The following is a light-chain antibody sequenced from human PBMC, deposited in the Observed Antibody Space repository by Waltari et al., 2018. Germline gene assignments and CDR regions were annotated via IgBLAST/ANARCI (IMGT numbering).Light chain of an antibody. Sequence: EIVMTQSLATLSVSPGERATLSCRASQSVSSHLAWYQQKPGQAPRLLIYGASTRATGIPAGLSGSGSGTEFALTISSLQPEDFAVYYCHHYNKRPPSYTFGQGTRLEIK. CDR2: GAS. V-gene: IGKV3-15*01. CDR1: QSVSSH. J-gene: IGKJ2*01. CDR3: HHYNKRPPSYT.